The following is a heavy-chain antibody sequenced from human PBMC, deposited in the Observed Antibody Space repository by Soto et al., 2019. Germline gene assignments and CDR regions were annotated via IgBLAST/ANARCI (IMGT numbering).Heavy chain of an antibody. D-gene: IGHD2-2*01. Sequence: XSVKISIKASVYTFTSYGIRWVRQAPGQGLEWMGWISAYNGNTNYAQKLQGRVTMTTDTSTSTAYMEPRSLRSDDTAVYYCARGGTVVPAARHKNYYFDSWGQGPLVTVSS. CDR2: ISAYNGNT. CDR1: VYTFTSYG. CDR3: ARGGTVVPAARHKNYYFDS. V-gene: IGHV1-18*04. J-gene: IGHJ4*02.